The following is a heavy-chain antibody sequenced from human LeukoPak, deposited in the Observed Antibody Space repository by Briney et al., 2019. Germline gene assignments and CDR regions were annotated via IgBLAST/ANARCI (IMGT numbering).Heavy chain of an antibody. CDR2: ISGSGGST. Sequence: GGSLRLSCAASGFTFSSYAMSWVRQAPGKGLEWVSAISGSGGSTYYADSVKGRFTISRDNSKNTLYLQMNILRAEDTAVYYCAKDNGSGSYLDYWGQGTLVTVSS. CDR3: AKDNGSGSYLDY. D-gene: IGHD3-10*01. J-gene: IGHJ4*02. V-gene: IGHV3-23*01. CDR1: GFTFSSYA.